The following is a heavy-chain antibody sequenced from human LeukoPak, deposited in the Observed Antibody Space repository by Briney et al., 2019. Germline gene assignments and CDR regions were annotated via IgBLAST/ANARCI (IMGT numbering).Heavy chain of an antibody. CDR3: ARGPAPTDY. J-gene: IGHJ4*02. CDR1: GGSISIYY. CDR2: IDYSGST. Sequence: SETLSLTCTVSGGSISIYYWNWIRQPPGKGLEWIGYIDYSGSTNYNPSLKSRVSISVDTSKNQFSLKLTSVTAADTAVYYCARGPAPTDYWGQGALVTDS. V-gene: IGHV4-59*01.